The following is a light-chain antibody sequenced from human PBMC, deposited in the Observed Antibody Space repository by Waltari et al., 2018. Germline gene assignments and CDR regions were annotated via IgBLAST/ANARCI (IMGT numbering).Light chain of an antibody. CDR1: ESVSERN. Sequence: SIRATESVSERNLGRDHQKEGQGPRILVYDADSRASGIPDRCSGSGPWTDFTLTISRLELEDFAVYYCQQYGSSPGTFGQGTKVEIK. J-gene: IGKJ2*01. CDR3: QQYGSSPGT. V-gene: IGKV3-20*01. CDR2: DAD.